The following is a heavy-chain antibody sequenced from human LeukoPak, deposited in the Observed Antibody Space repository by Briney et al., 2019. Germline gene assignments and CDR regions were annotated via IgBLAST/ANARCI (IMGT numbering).Heavy chain of an antibody. Sequence: ASVKVSCKASGYTFTSYYMHWVRQAPGQGLEWMGITNPSGGSTSYAQKFQGRVTMTRDMSTSTVYMELSSLRSEDTAVYYCARAPAHYDFWSGYTNLYFDYWGQGTLVTVSS. CDR3: ARAPAHYDFWSGYTNLYFDY. CDR2: TNPSGGST. J-gene: IGHJ4*02. V-gene: IGHV1-46*01. D-gene: IGHD3-3*01. CDR1: GYTFTSYY.